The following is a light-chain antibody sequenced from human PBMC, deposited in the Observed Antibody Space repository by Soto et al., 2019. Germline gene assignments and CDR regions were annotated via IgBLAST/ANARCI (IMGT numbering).Light chain of an antibody. Sequence: EIVMTQSPAPLSVTPGERATLSCRAGQGVTTNFAWYQQTSGQSPRLLIYDVSIRATGVPARFSGTGSETDFSLPISGRQSVDSAVYFCQQYNNWPFSFGQGTRLEIK. CDR2: DVS. J-gene: IGKJ5*01. V-gene: IGKV3-15*01. CDR3: QQYNNWPFS. CDR1: QGVTTN.